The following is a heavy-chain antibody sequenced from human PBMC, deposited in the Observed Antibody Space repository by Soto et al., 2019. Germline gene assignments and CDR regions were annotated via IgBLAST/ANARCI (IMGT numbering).Heavy chain of an antibody. D-gene: IGHD3-22*01. Sequence: ASVKVSCKASGYTFTNYGISWQRQAPGQGLEWMGWINPYNGNTNYAQRVQGRVTMTTDTSTSTAYMELRSLRSDDTAVYYCARVPTDSSGYYKYYFDYWGQGTLVTVS. J-gene: IGHJ4*02. CDR2: INPYNGNT. V-gene: IGHV1-18*04. CDR3: ARVPTDSSGYYKYYFDY. CDR1: GYTFTNYG.